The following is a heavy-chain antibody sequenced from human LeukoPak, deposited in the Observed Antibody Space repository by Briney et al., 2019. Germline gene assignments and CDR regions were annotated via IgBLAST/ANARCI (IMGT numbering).Heavy chain of an antibody. J-gene: IGHJ6*02. D-gene: IGHD4-17*01. CDR3: ARYGDPSLDPYYYYGMDV. Sequence: GGSLRLSCAASGFTFSSYSMNWVRQAPGKGLEWVSSIISSSSYIYYADSVKGRFTISRDNAKNSLYLQMNSLRAEDTAVYYCARYGDPSLDPYYYYGMDVWGQGTTVTVSS. CDR1: GFTFSSYS. CDR2: IISSSSYI. V-gene: IGHV3-21*01.